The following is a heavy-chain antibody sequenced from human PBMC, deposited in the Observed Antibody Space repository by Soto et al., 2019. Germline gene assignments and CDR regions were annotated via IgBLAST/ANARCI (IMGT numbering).Heavy chain of an antibody. CDR3: ARVPPKYQLLNNWFDP. CDR1: GGSFSGYY. D-gene: IGHD2-2*01. V-gene: IGHV4-34*01. J-gene: IGHJ5*02. Sequence: QVQLQQWGAGLLKPSETLSLTCAVYGGSFSGYYWSWIRQPPGKGLEWIGEINHSGSTNYNPSLKSRVTISVDTSKNQFSLKLSSVTAADTAVYYCARVPPKYQLLNNWFDPWGQGTLVTVSS. CDR2: INHSGST.